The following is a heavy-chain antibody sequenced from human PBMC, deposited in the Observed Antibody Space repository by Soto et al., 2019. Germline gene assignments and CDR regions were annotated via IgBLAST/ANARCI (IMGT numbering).Heavy chain of an antibody. CDR3: ARSGYSYGPNPLLY. CDR1: GGSISSGGYY. CDR2: ISYSGST. D-gene: IGHD5-18*01. Sequence: QVQLQESGPGLVKPSQTLSLTCTVSGGSISSGGYYWSWIRQHPGKGLEWIGYISYSGSTYYDPSLKGRVTISVDTSKNQFSLKMSSVTAADTAVYYCARSGYSYGPNPLLYWGQGTLVTVSS. V-gene: IGHV4-31*03. J-gene: IGHJ4*02.